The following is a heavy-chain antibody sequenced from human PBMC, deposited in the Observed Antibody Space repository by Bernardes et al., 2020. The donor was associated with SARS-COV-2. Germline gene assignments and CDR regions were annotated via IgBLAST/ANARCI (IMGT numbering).Heavy chain of an antibody. CDR1: GFTFSSYA. CDR2: ISASGSNT. Sequence: GSLRLSCAASGFTFSSYAMTWFRQAPGKGLEWVSTISASGSNTFYAESLQGRFTISRDNSGNSLHLHLSRLKTGDMAMYYCAKGTTASGRNNVDFWGRGSLLTVSS. V-gene: IGHV3-23*01. CDR3: AKGTTASGRNNVDF. J-gene: IGHJ4*02. D-gene: IGHD1-1*01.